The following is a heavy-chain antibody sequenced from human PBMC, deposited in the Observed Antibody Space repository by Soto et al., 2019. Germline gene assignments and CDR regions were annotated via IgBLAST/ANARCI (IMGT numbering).Heavy chain of an antibody. Sequence: PGGSLRLSCAASGFTFSNARMSWVRQAPGKGLEWVGRIKSKTDGGTTDYAAPVKGRFTISRDDSKNTLYLQMNSLKTEDTAVYYCTTDLSYCGGDCYLTSDYWGQGTLVTVSS. D-gene: IGHD2-21*01. CDR3: TTDLSYCGGDCYLTSDY. J-gene: IGHJ4*02. V-gene: IGHV3-15*01. CDR2: IKSKTDGGTT. CDR1: GFTFSNAR.